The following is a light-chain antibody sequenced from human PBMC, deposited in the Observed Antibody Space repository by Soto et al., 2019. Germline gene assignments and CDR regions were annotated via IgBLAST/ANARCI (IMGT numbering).Light chain of an antibody. V-gene: IGKV3-20*01. CDR1: QSVTSNY. CDR2: GAS. Sequence: EIALKQSPGTLSLSPGESATLSCSASQSVTSNYVAWYQQTPGQAPRLLFFGASIMANGIPDRFSGSGSGTDFTLTISRLEPEDSAVYHCQQYGSSPTTFGQGTKVEIK. CDR3: QQYGSSPTT. J-gene: IGKJ1*01.